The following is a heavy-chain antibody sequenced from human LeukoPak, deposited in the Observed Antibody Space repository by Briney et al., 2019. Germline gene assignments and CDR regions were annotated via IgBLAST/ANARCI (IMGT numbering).Heavy chain of an antibody. D-gene: IGHD3-22*01. CDR2: IIPIFGVA. J-gene: IGHJ5*02. CDR1: GGTFSSYA. Sequence: SVKVSCKASGGTFSSYAISWVRQAPGQGLEWMGRIIPIFGVANYAQKFQGRVTITADKSTSTAYMELSSLRSEDTAVYYCARGSYYYDSSGPEAPWGQGTLVTVSS. V-gene: IGHV1-69*04. CDR3: ARGSYYYDSSGPEAP.